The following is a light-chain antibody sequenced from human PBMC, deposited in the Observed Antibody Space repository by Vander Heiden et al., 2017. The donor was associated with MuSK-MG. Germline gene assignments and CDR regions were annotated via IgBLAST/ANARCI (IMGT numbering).Light chain of an antibody. CDR1: QSVSSSY. CDR3: QQYGSSQYT. CDR2: GAS. V-gene: IGKV3-20*01. Sequence: ELVLPQSPGTLSLSPGERATLSCRASQSVSSSYLAWYQQKPGQAPRLLIYGASSRATGIPDRFSGSGSGTDFTLTISRLEPEDFAVYHCQQYGSSQYTFGQGTKLEIK. J-gene: IGKJ2*01.